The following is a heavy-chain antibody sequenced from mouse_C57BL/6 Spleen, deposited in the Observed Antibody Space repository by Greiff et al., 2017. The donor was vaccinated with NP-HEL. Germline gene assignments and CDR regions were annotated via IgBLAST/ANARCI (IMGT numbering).Heavy chain of an antibody. Sequence: QVQLQQPGAELVRPGSSVKLSCKASGYTFTSYWMHWVKQRPIQGLEWIGNIDPSDSETHYNQKFKDKATLTVDKSSSTAYMQLSSLTSEDSAVYYCARGRTGTYQYFDVWGTGTTVTVSS. V-gene: IGHV1-52*01. CDR1: GYTFTSYW. D-gene: IGHD4-1*01. CDR2: IDPSDSET. J-gene: IGHJ1*03. CDR3: ARGRTGTYQYFDV.